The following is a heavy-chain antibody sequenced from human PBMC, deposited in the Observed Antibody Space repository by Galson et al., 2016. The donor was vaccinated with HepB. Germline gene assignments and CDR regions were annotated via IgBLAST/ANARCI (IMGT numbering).Heavy chain of an antibody. CDR3: ARVFTGLDGVSKYTGGLFQVGYYYGMDV. CDR1: GGSFSGYY. V-gene: IGHV4-34*01. D-gene: IGHD6-19*01. J-gene: IGHJ6*02. Sequence: LSLTCAVYGGSFSGYYWSWIRQPPGKGLESIGEINHSGGTNYNPSLKSRVTISVDTSKNQFSLKLSSVTAADTAVYFCARVFTGLDGVSKYTGGLFQVGYYYGMDVWGQGTTVTVSS. CDR2: INHSGGT.